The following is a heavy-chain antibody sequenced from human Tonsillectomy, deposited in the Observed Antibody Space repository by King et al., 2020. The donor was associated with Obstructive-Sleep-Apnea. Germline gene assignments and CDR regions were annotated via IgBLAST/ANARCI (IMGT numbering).Heavy chain of an antibody. D-gene: IGHD6-19*01. J-gene: IGHJ4*02. CDR2: IHYSGIT. CDR3: ARERSIAVAGTLDY. V-gene: IGHV4-30-4*07. Sequence: VQLQESGPGLVKPSQTLSLTCAVSDGSISSGGHYWSWIRQPPGKGLEWSGYIHYSGITYYNPSLKSRVTISRDTSKNQFSLKLISVTAADTAGYYCARERSIAVAGTLDYWGQGTLVTVSS. CDR1: DGSISSGGHY.